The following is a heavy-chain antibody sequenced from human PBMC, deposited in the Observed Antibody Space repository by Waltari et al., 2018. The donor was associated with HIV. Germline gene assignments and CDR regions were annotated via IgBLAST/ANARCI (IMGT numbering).Heavy chain of an antibody. J-gene: IGHJ5*02. V-gene: IGHV1-2*07. Sequence: QVQLVQSGAEVKSLGASVKVSCQASGYSFSAYYLHWVRQAPGQGLEWMGGINPKSGGTKYADKFQGRVTMTRDTSITTVYMELNSLMSDDTAVYYCARDMNYYGSGRGWFDPWGQGTLVTVSS. CDR2: INPKSGGT. CDR1: GYSFSAYY. CDR3: ARDMNYYGSGRGWFDP. D-gene: IGHD3-10*01.